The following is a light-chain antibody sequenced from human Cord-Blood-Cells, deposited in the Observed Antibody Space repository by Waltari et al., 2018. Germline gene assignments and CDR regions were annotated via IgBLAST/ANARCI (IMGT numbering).Light chain of an antibody. CDR2: ETS. CDR3: LLSYSGARV. Sequence: QAVVTQEPSLTVSPGGTVTLTCGSSTGAVPSGHYPYWFQQKPGQAPRTLIYETSNKHSWTPARFSGSLLGGKAALTLSGAQPEDEAEYYCLLSYSGARVFGGGTKLTVL. CDR1: TGAVPSGHY. V-gene: IGLV7-46*01. J-gene: IGLJ3*02.